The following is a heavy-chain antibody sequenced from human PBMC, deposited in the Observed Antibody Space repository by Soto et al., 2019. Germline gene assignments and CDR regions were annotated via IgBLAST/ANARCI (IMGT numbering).Heavy chain of an antibody. CDR3: ARDYCSATSCYIHDY. D-gene: IGHD2-2*01. Sequence: QGQLVQSGAEVEQPGASVKVSCKAPGFTFTNYGISWVRQAPGQGLEWMGWISAYNGNTNYAQRLQGRVTMTTDTSTSTAYMELKSLRSDDTAVYYCARDYCSATSCYIHDYWGQGSLVTVSS. J-gene: IGHJ4*02. CDR2: ISAYNGNT. CDR1: GFTFTNYG. V-gene: IGHV1-18*01.